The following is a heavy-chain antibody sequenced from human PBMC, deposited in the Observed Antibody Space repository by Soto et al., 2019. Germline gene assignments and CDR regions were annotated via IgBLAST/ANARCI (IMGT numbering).Heavy chain of an antibody. D-gene: IGHD3-22*01. CDR1: GDTFSSYA. J-gene: IGHJ5*02. CDR3: ARGSMSVYYYDTYNWFDP. V-gene: IGHV1-69*13. CDR2: IIPIFGTA. Sequence: ASVKVSCKASGDTFSSYAISWVRQAPGQGLEWMGGIIPIFGTANYAQKFQGRVTITADESTSTAYMELSSLRSEDTAVYYCARGSMSVYYYDTYNWFDPWGQGTLVTVSS.